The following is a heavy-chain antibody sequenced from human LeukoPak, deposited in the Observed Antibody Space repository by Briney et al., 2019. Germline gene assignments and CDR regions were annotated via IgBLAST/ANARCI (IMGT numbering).Heavy chain of an antibody. CDR1: GYSISSGYY. V-gene: IGHV4-38-2*01. D-gene: IGHD6-19*01. Sequence: SETLSLTCVVSGYSISSGYYWGWIRQPPGKGLEWIGSIYHSGSTDYNPSPKSRVTISVDTSKNQFSLKLSSVTAADTAVYYCARIAVAGTRYSWGQGTLVTVSS. CDR2: IYHSGST. J-gene: IGHJ4*02. CDR3: ARIAVAGTRYS.